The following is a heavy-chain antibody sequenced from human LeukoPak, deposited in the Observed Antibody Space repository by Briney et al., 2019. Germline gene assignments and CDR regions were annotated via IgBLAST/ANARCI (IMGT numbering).Heavy chain of an antibody. CDR2: ISSSSGTI. V-gene: IGHV3-48*01. Sequence: PGGSLRLSCAASGFTFSNYVMSWVRQAPGKGLEWVSYISSSSGTIYYAGSVKGRFTVSRDNAKNSLYLQMNSLRAEDTAVYYCARDRYTKYAYYYDGMDVWGQGTTVTVSS. J-gene: IGHJ6*02. CDR1: GFTFSNYV. D-gene: IGHD4-11*01. CDR3: ARDRYTKYAYYYDGMDV.